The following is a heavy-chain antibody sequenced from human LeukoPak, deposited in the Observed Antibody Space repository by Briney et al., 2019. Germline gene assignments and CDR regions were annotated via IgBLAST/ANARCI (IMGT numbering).Heavy chain of an antibody. Sequence: SETLSLTCAVYGGSFSGYYWSWIRQPPGKGLEWIGEINHSGSTNYNPSLKSRVTISVDTSKNQFSLKLSSVTAADTAVYYCARSQRALDIVATNGMDVWGQGTTVTVSS. CDR3: ARSQRALDIVATNGMDV. J-gene: IGHJ6*02. D-gene: IGHD5-12*01. V-gene: IGHV4-34*01. CDR1: GGSFSGYY. CDR2: INHSGST.